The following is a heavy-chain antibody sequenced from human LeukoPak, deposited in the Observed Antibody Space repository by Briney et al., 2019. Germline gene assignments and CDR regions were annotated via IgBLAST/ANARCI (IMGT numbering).Heavy chain of an antibody. CDR2: IYYSGST. V-gene: IGHV4-61*01. CDR3: ARGTLTGRVVHLDS. CDR1: GGSVSSGSYF. J-gene: IGHJ4*02. Sequence: PSETLSLTCTVSGGSVSSGSYFWSWVRQPPGKGLEWIAYIYYSGSTNYNSSLKSRVTISLDTSKNQFSLKLSSVTAADTAVYYCARGTLTGRVVHLDSWGQGTLVTVSS. D-gene: IGHD3-9*01.